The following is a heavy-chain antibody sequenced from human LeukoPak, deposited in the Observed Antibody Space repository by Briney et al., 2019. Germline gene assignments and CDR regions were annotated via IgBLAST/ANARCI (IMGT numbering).Heavy chain of an antibody. Sequence: SETLSLTCAVYGGSFSGYYWSWIRQPPGKGLEWIGEINHSGSTNYNPSLKSRVTISVDTSKNQFSLKLSSVTAADTAVYYCARGRGGYSYGLIYYYYYMDVWGKGTTVTVSS. V-gene: IGHV4-34*01. CDR2: INHSGST. CDR1: GGSFSGYY. D-gene: IGHD5-18*01. J-gene: IGHJ6*03. CDR3: ARGRGGYSYGLIYYYYYMDV.